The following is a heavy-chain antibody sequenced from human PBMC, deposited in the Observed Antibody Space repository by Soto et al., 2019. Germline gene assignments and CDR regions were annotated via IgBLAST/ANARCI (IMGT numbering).Heavy chain of an antibody. CDR2: ARNKANSYTT. CDR3: VRDAYCNGDCPRGFDL. Sequence: DVQVVASGGGLVQPGGSLRLSCAASGFRFSDYYMDWVRQAPGKGLEWVGRARNKANSYTTDYAASVRGRFTISRDDSKNSLYLQMNSLKTEDTSVYYCVRDAYCNGDCPRGFDLWGQGTLVTVSS. D-gene: IGHD2-21*02. CDR1: GFRFSDYY. J-gene: IGHJ5*02. V-gene: IGHV3-72*01.